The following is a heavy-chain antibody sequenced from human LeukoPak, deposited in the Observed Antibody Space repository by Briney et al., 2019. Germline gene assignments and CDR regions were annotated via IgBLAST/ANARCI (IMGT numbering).Heavy chain of an antibody. CDR1: GFSLSTFW. Sequence: GGSLRLSCAASGFSLSTFWMHWVRQAPGKGLAWVSRIDYDGITTTYADSVKGRFTISRDNAKNTLYLQMNSLRAEDTAVYYCTHLGWFDPWGQGTLVTVSS. J-gene: IGHJ5*02. CDR3: THLGWFDP. CDR2: IDYDGITT. V-gene: IGHV3-74*01.